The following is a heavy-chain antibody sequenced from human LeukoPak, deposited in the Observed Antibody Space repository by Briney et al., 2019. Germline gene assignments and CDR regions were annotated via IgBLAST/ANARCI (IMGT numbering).Heavy chain of an antibody. Sequence: GRSLRLSCAASGFAFSSYAMHWVRQAPGKGLEWVAVISYDGSNKYYADSVKGRFTISRGNSKNTLYLQMNSLRAEDTAVYYCARGIMVRGVNGDYWGQGTLVTVSS. J-gene: IGHJ4*02. D-gene: IGHD3-10*01. V-gene: IGHV3-30-3*01. CDR2: ISYDGSNK. CDR1: GFAFSSYA. CDR3: ARGIMVRGVNGDY.